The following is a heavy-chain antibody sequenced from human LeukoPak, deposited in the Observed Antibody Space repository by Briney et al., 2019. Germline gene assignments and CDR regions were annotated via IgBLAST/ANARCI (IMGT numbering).Heavy chain of an antibody. CDR3: ARGVDYYDSSGTIDY. CDR1: GFTFSSYA. CDR2: VWYDGSKT. Sequence: PGGSLRLSCAASGFTFSSYAMHWVRQAPGKGLEWVAAVWYDGSKTYSADSVKGRITISRDDSKNTLYLQMNSLRAEDTAVYYCARGVDYYDSSGTIDYWGQGTLVTVSS. V-gene: IGHV3-33*01. J-gene: IGHJ4*02. D-gene: IGHD3-22*01.